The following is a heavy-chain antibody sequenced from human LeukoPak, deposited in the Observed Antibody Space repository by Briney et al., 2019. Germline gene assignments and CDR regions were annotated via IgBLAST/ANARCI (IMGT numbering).Heavy chain of an antibody. Sequence: GGSPRLSCAASGFTFSSYAMSWVRQAPGKGLEWVLAISGSGSNTYYADSVKGRFTISRDNSKNTLYLQMNSLRAEDTAVYYCAKVRIVGATTGFDYWGQGTLVTVSS. V-gene: IGHV3-23*01. CDR2: ISGSGSNT. CDR1: GFTFSSYA. D-gene: IGHD1-26*01. CDR3: AKVRIVGATTGFDY. J-gene: IGHJ4*02.